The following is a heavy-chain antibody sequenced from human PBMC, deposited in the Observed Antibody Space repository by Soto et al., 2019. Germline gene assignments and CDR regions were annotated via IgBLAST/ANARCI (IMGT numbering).Heavy chain of an antibody. J-gene: IGHJ4*02. CDR1: GSNFNSYA. D-gene: IGHD5-12*01. V-gene: IGHV3-30-3*01. CDR2: VSGEGTIK. Sequence: GGSLRLSCLGSGSNFNSYALHWVRQAPGKGLEWVAVVSGEGTIKIYADSVKGRFTISRDNSKSTLYLQMDSLRVEDTGIYYCALDKISGPPDYFDSWGQGALVTVSS. CDR3: ALDKISGPPDYFDS.